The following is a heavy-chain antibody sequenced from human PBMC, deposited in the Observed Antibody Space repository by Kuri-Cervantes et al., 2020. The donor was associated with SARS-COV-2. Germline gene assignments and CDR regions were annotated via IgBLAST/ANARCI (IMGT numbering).Heavy chain of an antibody. CDR2: ISYDGSNK. D-gene: IGHD3-16*01. J-gene: IGHJ6*03. Sequence: SCKASGGTFSSYAMHWVRQAPGKGLEWVAVISYDGSNKYYADSVKGRFTISRDNSKNTLYLQMNSLRAEDTAVYYCARDGGGYMDVWGKGTTVTVSS. CDR3: ARDGGGYMDV. V-gene: IGHV3-30*04. CDR1: GGTFSSYA.